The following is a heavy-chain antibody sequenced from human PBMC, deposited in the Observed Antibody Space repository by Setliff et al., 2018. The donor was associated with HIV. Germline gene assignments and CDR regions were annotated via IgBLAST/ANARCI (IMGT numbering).Heavy chain of an antibody. D-gene: IGHD6-19*01. CDR1: GVSTSSSSYY. V-gene: IGHV4-39*01. CDR3: VRQGAVTGHSFDS. CDR2: IYYSGST. J-gene: IGHJ4*03. Sequence: PSETLSLTCTVSGVSTSSSSYYWGWIRQPPGKGLDWIGYIYYSGSTYYNPSLKSRLTISVDTSKNHFSLRLSSVTAADTAVYYCVRQGAVTGHSFDSWGRGTVVTVSS.